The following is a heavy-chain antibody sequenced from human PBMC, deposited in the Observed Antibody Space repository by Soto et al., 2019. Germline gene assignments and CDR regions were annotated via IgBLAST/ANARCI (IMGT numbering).Heavy chain of an antibody. CDR2: INPNSGGT. V-gene: IGHV1-2*02. CDR1: GYTFTGYY. CDR3: ARVYYYDSSGPNDAFDI. Sequence: GASVKVSCKASGYTFTGYYMHWVRQAPGQGLEWIGWINPNSGGTNYAQKFQGRVTMTRDTSISTAYMELSRLRSDDTAVYYCARVYYYDSSGPNDAFDIWGQGTMVTV. D-gene: IGHD3-22*01. J-gene: IGHJ3*02.